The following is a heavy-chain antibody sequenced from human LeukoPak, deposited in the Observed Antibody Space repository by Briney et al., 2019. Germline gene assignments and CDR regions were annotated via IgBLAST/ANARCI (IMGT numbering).Heavy chain of an antibody. J-gene: IGHJ4*02. D-gene: IGHD4-17*01. V-gene: IGHV5-51*01. CDR1: GYLFNSYW. CDR2: IYPGDSDT. CDR3: ARRYGRPFDY. Sequence: ESLKISCKGSGYLFNSYWIAWVRQMPGKGLEWMGIIYPGDSDTRYSPSFQGQVTMSADKSTSTAYLQWSSLRASDTAMYYCARRYGRPFDYWGQGTLVTVSS.